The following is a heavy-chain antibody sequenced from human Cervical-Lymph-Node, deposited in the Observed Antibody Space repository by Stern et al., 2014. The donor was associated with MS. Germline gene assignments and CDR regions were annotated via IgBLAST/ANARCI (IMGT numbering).Heavy chain of an antibody. Sequence: QVQLQQSGAEVKKPGASVKVSCKASGYTFTSYDINWVRQATGQGLEWMGWMNPNSGNTGYAQKFQGRVTMTRNTSISTAYMELSSLRSEDTAVYYCARDCKLRRFGSRGWFDPWGQGTLVTVSS. V-gene: IGHV1-8*01. D-gene: IGHD3-10*01. J-gene: IGHJ5*02. CDR1: GYTFTSYD. CDR2: MNPNSGNT. CDR3: ARDCKLRRFGSRGWFDP.